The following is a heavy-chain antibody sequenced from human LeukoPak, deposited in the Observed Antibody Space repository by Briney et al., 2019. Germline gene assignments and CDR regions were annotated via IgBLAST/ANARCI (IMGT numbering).Heavy chain of an antibody. Sequence: GGSLRLSCETSGFTFSSYAMSWVRQAPGKGLAWVSVISSSADSTYYADSVKGRFTISRDNSKNTLYLQMNNLRAEDTAVYYCAKPLEKYTYGGNFDYWGQGILVTVSS. D-gene: IGHD4-23*01. CDR3: AKPLEKYTYGGNFDY. V-gene: IGHV3-23*01. J-gene: IGHJ4*02. CDR1: GFTFSSYA. CDR2: ISSSADST.